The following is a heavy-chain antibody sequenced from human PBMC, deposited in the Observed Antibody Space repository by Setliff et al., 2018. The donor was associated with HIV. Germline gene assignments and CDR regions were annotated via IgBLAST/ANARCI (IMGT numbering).Heavy chain of an antibody. V-gene: IGHV4-39*01. J-gene: IGHJ4*02. CDR3: VRQGLTMNRGVPAPILYYFDY. Sequence: SETLSLTCTVSGGSIISSSYYWGWIRQPPGKGLEWIGTMYYRGTTYNNPSLKSRVTFSADTSKNQFSLNLNSVTATDTAVYYCVRQGLTMNRGVPAPILYYFDYWGQGNLVTVSS. CDR2: MYYRGTT. D-gene: IGHD3-10*01. CDR1: GGSIISSSYY.